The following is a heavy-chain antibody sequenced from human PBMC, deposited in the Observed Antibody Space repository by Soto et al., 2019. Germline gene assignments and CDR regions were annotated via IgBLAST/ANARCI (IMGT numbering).Heavy chain of an antibody. V-gene: IGHV1-18*01. Sequence: ASAKVSCKASGYTFTSYGISWVRQAPGQGLEWMGWISAYNGNTNYAQKLQGRVTMTTDTSTSTAYMELRSLRSDDTAVYYCARVPSQVSRVNWYFDLWGRGTLVTVSS. J-gene: IGHJ2*01. CDR2: ISAYNGNT. CDR1: GYTFTSYG. CDR3: ARVPSQVSRVNWYFDL.